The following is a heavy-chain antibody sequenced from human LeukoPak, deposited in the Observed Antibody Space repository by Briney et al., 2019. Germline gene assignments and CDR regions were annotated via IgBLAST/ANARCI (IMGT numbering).Heavy chain of an antibody. V-gene: IGHV1-69*13. Sequence: SVKVSCKASGGTFSSYAISWVRQAPGQGLEWMGGIIPIFGTANYAQKFQGRVTITADESTSTAYMELSSLRSEDTAVYYCAREHQTGDAFDIWGQGTMVTVSS. CDR1: GGTFSSYA. J-gene: IGHJ3*02. D-gene: IGHD7-27*01. CDR2: IIPIFGTA. CDR3: AREHQTGDAFDI.